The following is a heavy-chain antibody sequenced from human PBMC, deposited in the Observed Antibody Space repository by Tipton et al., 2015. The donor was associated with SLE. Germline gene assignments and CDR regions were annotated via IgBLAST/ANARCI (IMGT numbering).Heavy chain of an antibody. D-gene: IGHD2-8*02. CDR3: ASRSAPGGFDV. Sequence: QLVQFGAEVKKPGESLKISCEGSGYRFIAYWIAWVRQMPGKGLEWMGMIYPPDSDARYSPSFQGQVTLSVDKSISTAYLQWSRLKASDTAMYYCASRSAPGGFDVWGQGTMVTVSS. CDR1: GYRFIAYW. J-gene: IGHJ3*01. CDR2: IYPPDSDA. V-gene: IGHV5-51*03.